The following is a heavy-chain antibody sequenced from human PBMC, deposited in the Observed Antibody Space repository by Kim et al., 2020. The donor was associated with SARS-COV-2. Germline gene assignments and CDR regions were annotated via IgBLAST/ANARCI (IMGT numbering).Heavy chain of an antibody. D-gene: IGHD3-22*01. CDR2: ISYDGSNK. J-gene: IGHJ4*02. CDR3: ARDHVRYYYDSSGCLGY. V-gene: IGHV3-30*04. Sequence: GGSLRLSCAASGFTFSSYAMHWVRQAPGKGLEWVAVISYDGSNKYYADSVKGRFTISRDNSKNTLYLQMNSLRAEDTAVYYCARDHVRYYYDSSGCLGYWGQGTLVTVSS. CDR1: GFTFSSYA.